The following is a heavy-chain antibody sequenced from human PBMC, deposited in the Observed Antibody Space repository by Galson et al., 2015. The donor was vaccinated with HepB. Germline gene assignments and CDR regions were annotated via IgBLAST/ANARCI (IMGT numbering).Heavy chain of an antibody. CDR2: IYYSGST. CDR1: GGSISSSSYY. Sequence: SESLSLTCTVSGGSISSSSYYWGWIRQPPGKGLEWIGSIYYSGSTYYNPSLKSRVTISVDTSKNQFSLKLSSVTAADTAVYYCARQRDDYGDYGWDYFDYWGQGTLVTVSS. CDR3: ARQRDDYGDYGWDYFDY. D-gene: IGHD4-17*01. V-gene: IGHV4-39*01. J-gene: IGHJ4*02.